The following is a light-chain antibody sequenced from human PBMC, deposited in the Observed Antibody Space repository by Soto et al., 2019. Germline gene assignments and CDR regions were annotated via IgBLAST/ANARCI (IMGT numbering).Light chain of an antibody. Sequence: QSVLTQPASVSGSPGQSITISCTGTSSDVGGYNYASWYQQHPGKAPKLMIYEVSNRPSGVSNRFSGSKSGNTASLTISGLQAEDEADYYCSSYTSSSTRVFGTGTKLTVL. CDR1: SSDVGGYNY. V-gene: IGLV2-14*01. CDR3: SSYTSSSTRV. J-gene: IGLJ1*01. CDR2: EVS.